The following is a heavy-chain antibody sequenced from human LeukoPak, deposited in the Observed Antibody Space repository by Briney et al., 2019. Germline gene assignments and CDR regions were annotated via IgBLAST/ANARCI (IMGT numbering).Heavy chain of an antibody. CDR1: GFTFSSYA. Sequence: PGGSLRLSCAASGFTFSSYAMHWVRQAPGKGLEWVVVISYDGSNKYYADSVKGRFTISRDNSKNTLYLQMNSLRAEDTAVYYCARATDYYYMDVWGKGTTVTVSS. CDR3: ARATDYYYMDV. J-gene: IGHJ6*03. CDR2: ISYDGSNK. V-gene: IGHV3-30-3*01. D-gene: IGHD4-17*01.